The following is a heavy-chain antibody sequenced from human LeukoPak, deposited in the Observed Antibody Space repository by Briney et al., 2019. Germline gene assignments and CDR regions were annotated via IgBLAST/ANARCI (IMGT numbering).Heavy chain of an antibody. J-gene: IGHJ4*02. CDR1: GFTFSSYS. Sequence: GGSLRLSCAASGFTFSSYSMNWVRQAPGKGLEWVSSISSSSSNIYYADSVKGRFTISRDNSKSTLYIQMNSLRAEDTAVYYCARAKPKNMVRGLIMRRESRYYFDYWGQGTLVTVSS. D-gene: IGHD3-10*01. V-gene: IGHV3-21*04. CDR2: ISSSSSNI. CDR3: ARAKPKNMVRGLIMRRESRYYFDY.